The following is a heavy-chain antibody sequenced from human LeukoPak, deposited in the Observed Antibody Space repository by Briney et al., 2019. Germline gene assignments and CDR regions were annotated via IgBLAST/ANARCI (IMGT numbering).Heavy chain of an antibody. CDR3: ARSSLAVAGSVFDY. D-gene: IGHD6-19*01. Sequence: ASEKVSCKASGYTFTSYGISWVRQAPGQGLEWMGWISTYKGNTNYAQKLQGRVSMATDTSTSTAYMELRSLRSDDTAVYYCARSSLAVAGSVFDYWGQGTLVTVS. CDR2: ISTYKGNT. CDR1: GYTFTSYG. V-gene: IGHV1-18*01. J-gene: IGHJ4*02.